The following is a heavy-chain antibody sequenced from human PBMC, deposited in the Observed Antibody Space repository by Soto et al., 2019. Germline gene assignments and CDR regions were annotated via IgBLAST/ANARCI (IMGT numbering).Heavy chain of an antibody. Sequence: WETLSPTYAGYGGSFSGYYWSWISQPPVQGLEWIWEMNHSGSTNYNPSPKSRFAISVDTSKNQCSLKLSSVTGADTAVYYCSRGGVYCSGGSCYRTEPFYYYYGMDVWGQGTTVTVSS. CDR3: SRGGVYCSGGSCYRTEPFYYYYGMDV. CDR2: MNHSGST. D-gene: IGHD2-15*01. V-gene: IGHV4-34*01. CDR1: GGSFSGYY. J-gene: IGHJ6*02.